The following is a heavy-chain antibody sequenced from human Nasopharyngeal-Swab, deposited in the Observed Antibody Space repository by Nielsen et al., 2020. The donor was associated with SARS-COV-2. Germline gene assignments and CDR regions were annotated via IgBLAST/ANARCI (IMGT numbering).Heavy chain of an antibody. CDR2: IYYSGST. J-gene: IGHJ4*02. V-gene: IGHV4-59*01. Sequence: WIRQPPGKGLEWIVYIYYSGSTNYNPSLKSRVTISVDTSKNQFSLKLSSVTAADTAVYYCARGGLGVYDSSGYYYLTYWGQGTLVTVSS. D-gene: IGHD3-22*01. CDR3: ARGGLGVYDSSGYYYLTY.